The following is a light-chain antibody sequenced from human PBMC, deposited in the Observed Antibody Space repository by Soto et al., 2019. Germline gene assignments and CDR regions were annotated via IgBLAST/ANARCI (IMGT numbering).Light chain of an antibody. CDR2: EVS. Sequence: QSALTQPASVSGSLGQSITISCTGSSSDVGTYDYVSWYQQHPGKAPKLMIYEVSDRPSGVSNRFSGSKSGNTASLTISGLQAEDEADYYCCSYTSSSTYVFGSGTKLTVL. CDR1: SSDVGTYDY. V-gene: IGLV2-14*01. CDR3: CSYTSSSTYV. J-gene: IGLJ1*01.